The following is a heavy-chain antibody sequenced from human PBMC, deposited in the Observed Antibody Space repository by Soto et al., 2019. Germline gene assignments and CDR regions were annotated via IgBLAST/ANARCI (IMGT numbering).Heavy chain of an antibody. CDR3: ARLTSYDSSGDYCY. CDR2: ISSSSSYI. CDR1: GFTFSSYS. J-gene: IGHJ4*02. V-gene: IGHV3-21*01. Sequence: GGSLRLSCAASGFTFSSYSMNWVRQAPGKGLEWVSSISSSSSYIYYADSMKGRFTISRDNTKNSLYMQMNSLRAEDTAEYYCARLTSYDSSGDYCYWGQGTLVTVSS. D-gene: IGHD3-22*01.